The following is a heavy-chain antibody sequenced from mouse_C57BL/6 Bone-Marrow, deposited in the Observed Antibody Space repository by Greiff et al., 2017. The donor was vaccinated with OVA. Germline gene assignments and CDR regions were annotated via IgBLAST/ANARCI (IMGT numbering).Heavy chain of an antibody. Sequence: QVQLQQSGAELVRPGTSVKMSCKASGYTFTNYWIGWAKQRPGHGLEWIGDIYPGGGYTNYNEKFKGKATLTADNSSSTAYMQFSSLTSEDSAIFDCERNDLGYARDYGGQGTPAPVS. CDR3: ERNDLGYARDY. CDR1: GYTFTNYW. V-gene: IGHV1-63*01. J-gene: IGHJ4*01. CDR2: IYPGGGYT. D-gene: IGHD2-13*01.